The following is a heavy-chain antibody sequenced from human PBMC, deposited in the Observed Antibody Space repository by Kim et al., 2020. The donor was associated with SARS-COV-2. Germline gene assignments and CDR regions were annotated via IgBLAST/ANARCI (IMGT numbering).Heavy chain of an antibody. CDR3: AKDAFDSSSWSPGVGGM. CDR1: GFTFSSYG. J-gene: IGHJ6*01. V-gene: IGHV3-30*18. Sequence: GGSLRLSCAASGFTFSSYGMYWVRQAPGKGLEWVAVISYDGSNKYYVDSAKGRFTISRDNSKNTLYLQMNSLRAEDKAVYYCAKDAFDSSSWSPGVGGM. D-gene: IGHD6-13*01. CDR2: ISYDGSNK.